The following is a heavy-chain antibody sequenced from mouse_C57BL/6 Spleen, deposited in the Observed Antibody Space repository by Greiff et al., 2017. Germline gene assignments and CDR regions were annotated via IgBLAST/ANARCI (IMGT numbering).Heavy chain of an antibody. V-gene: IGHV1-76*01. CDR3: ASQARAGYLNYFDY. Sequence: VQLQQSGAELVRPGASVKLSCKASGYTFTDYYINWVKQRPGQGLEWIARIYPGSGNTYYNEKFKGKATLTAEKSSSTAYMQLSSLTSEDSAVYFWASQARAGYLNYFDYWGQGTTLTVSS. CDR1: GYTFTDYY. J-gene: IGHJ2*01. CDR2: IYPGSGNT. D-gene: IGHD2-3*01.